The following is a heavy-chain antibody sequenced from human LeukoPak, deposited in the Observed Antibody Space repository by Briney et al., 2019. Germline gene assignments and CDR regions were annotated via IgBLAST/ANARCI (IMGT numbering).Heavy chain of an antibody. D-gene: IGHD3-22*01. CDR1: GLTFYTYA. CDR2: ISGRDGRT. J-gene: IGHJ5*02. CDR3: AKERYYDSSGYYYPNWFDP. Sequence: GGSLRLSCAVSGLTFYTYAMSWVCQAPGKGLEWVSAISGRDGRTYYTDSVKGRFTISRDNSKNTLYLQMNSLRAEDTAVYYCAKERYYDSSGYYYPNWFDPWGQGTLVTVSS. V-gene: IGHV3-23*01.